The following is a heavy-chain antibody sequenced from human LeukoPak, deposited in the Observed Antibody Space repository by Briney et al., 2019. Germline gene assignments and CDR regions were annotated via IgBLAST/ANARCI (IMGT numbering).Heavy chain of an antibody. CDR2: IKQDGSEK. CDR3: AREVAAAGSPKAFDY. CDR1: GFTFSSYW. D-gene: IGHD6-13*01. V-gene: IGHV3-7*01. J-gene: IGHJ4*02. Sequence: GGSLRLSCAASGFTFSSYWMSWVRQAPGKGLEWVANIKQDGSEKYYVDSVKGRFTISRDNAKNSLYLQMNSLRAEDTAVYYCAREVAAAGSPKAFDYWGQGTLVTVSS.